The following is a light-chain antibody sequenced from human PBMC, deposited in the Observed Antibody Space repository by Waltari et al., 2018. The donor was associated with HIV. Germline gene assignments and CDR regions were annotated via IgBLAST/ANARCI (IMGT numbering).Light chain of an antibody. J-gene: IGLJ2*01. CDR3: FSYAGNNFLL. Sequence: QSALTQPPSASGSPGQSVTISCPGTSSDIGLYNFVSWYQHHPGKAPKLMISDVRRRPSGVPYRFSGSKSGNTASLTVSGLQADDEATYYCFSYAGNNFLLFGGGTKLTVL. V-gene: IGLV2-8*01. CDR2: DVR. CDR1: SSDIGLYNF.